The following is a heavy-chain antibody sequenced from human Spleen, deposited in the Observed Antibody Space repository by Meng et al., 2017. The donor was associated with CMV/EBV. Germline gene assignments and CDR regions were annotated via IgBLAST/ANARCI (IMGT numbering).Heavy chain of an antibody. CDR3: ASNPDDFWSGQPWEY. D-gene: IGHD3-3*01. CDR1: GYTFTGYY. J-gene: IGHJ4*02. CDR2: INPDSGGT. Sequence: ASVKVSCKASGYTFTGYYMHWVRQAPGQGLEWMGWINPDSGGTSYAQKFQGRVTMTRDTSISAAYMELSRLRSDDTAVYYCASNPDDFWSGQPWEYWGQGTLVTVSS. V-gene: IGHV1-2*02.